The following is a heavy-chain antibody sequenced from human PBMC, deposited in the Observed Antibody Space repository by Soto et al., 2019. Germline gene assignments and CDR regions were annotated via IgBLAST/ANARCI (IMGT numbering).Heavy chain of an antibody. J-gene: IGHJ6*03. Sequence: VQLVESGGGLVQPGGSLRLSCATSGFILSDCAMNWVRQAPGKGLEWVSYISSSSSVIDYADSVKGRFTVSRDNARNSLYLQMNGLRAEDTAVYYCARDLSWGSNWYYYMDVWGKGTTVTVSS. CDR3: ARDLSWGSNWYYYMDV. CDR1: GFILSDCA. V-gene: IGHV3-48*01. D-gene: IGHD7-27*01. CDR2: ISSSSSVI.